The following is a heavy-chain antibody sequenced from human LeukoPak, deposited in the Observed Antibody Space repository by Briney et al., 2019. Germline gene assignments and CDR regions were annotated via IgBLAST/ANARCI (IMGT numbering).Heavy chain of an antibody. V-gene: IGHV1-46*01. D-gene: IGHD3-16*02. Sequence: ASVRVSCKPSGYTFSGYDINWVPQAPGQGLEWLGLINHSGSSTLYAQNFQGRVTITRDMSTTTDYMELSSLRSEDTAVYYCARDNSVGDIAWWFDLWGQGTLVTVSS. CDR2: INHSGSST. J-gene: IGHJ5*02. CDR3: ARDNSVGDIAWWFDL. CDR1: GYTFSGYD.